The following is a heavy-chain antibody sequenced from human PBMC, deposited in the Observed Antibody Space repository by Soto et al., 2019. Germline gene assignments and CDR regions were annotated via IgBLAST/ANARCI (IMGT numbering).Heavy chain of an antibody. J-gene: IGHJ4*02. V-gene: IGHV3-23*01. CDR1: GFTFSTYA. D-gene: IGHD1-7*01. CDR2: ISGGGRFS. CDR3: EKPGTTNYFDC. Sequence: GGSLRLSCAASGFTFSTYAMSWVRQAPGKGLEWVSTISGGGRFSYYADSVKGRFTISRDDSKTILFLQMNSLRAEDSAVYYCEKPGTTNYFDCWGQGYLVTVSS.